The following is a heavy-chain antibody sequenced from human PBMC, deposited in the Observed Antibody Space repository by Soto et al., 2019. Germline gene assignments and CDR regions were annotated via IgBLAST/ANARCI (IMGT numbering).Heavy chain of an antibody. CDR2: ISAYNGNT. D-gene: IGHD6-13*01. CDR3: ARAGSRWYGGGFGYYYYMDV. J-gene: IGHJ6*03. Sequence: QVQLVQSGAEVKKPGASVKVSCKASGYTFTSYGISWVRQAPGQGLEWMGWISAYNGNTNYAQKLQGRVTMTTDTSTSTAYMELRSLRCDDTAVYYCARAGSRWYGGGFGYYYYMDVWGKGTTVTVSS. V-gene: IGHV1-18*01. CDR1: GYTFTSYG.